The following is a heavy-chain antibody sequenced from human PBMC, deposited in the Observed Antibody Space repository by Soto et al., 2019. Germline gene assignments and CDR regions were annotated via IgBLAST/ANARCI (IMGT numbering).Heavy chain of an antibody. J-gene: IGHJ6*02. Sequence: GESLKISCKGSGYSFTSYRIGWVRLMPGKGLEWMGIIYPGDSDTRYSPSFQGQVTISADKSISTAYLQWSSLKASDTAMYYCAGGAYSYGPDYYYGMDVWGQGTTVTVSS. CDR1: GYSFTSYR. D-gene: IGHD5-18*01. CDR3: AGGAYSYGPDYYYGMDV. V-gene: IGHV5-51*01. CDR2: IYPGDSDT.